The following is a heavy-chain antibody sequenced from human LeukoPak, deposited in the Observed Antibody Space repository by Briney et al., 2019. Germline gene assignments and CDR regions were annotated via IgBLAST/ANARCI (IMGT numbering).Heavy chain of an antibody. Sequence: GGTLRLSCAASGFTFSSYGMSWVRQAPGKGLEWVSAISGSGGSTYYTDSVKGRFTISRDNSKNTLYLQMNSLRAEDTAVYYCAKDQGLYNDWGQGTLVTVSS. V-gene: IGHV3-23*01. D-gene: IGHD1-14*01. J-gene: IGHJ4*02. CDR3: AKDQGLYND. CDR2: ISGSGGST. CDR1: GFTFSSYG.